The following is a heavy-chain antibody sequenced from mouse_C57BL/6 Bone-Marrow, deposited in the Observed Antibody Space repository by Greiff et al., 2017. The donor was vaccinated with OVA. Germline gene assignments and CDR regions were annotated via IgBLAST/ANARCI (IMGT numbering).Heavy chain of an antibody. D-gene: IGHD2-12*01. CDR1: GYTFTSYG. CDR2: IYPRSGNT. J-gene: IGHJ2*01. V-gene: IGHV1-81*01. CDR3: ARWAYYTYFDY. Sequence: VKLMESGAELARPGASVKLSCKASGYTFTSYGISWVKQRTGQGLEWIGEIYPRSGNTYYNEKFKGKATLTADKSSSTAYMELRSLTSEDSAVYFCARWAYYTYFDYWGRGTTLTVSS.